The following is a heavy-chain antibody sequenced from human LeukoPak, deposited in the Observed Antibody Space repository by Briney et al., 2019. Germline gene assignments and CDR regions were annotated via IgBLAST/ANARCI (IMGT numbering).Heavy chain of an antibody. J-gene: IGHJ5*02. V-gene: IGHV3-21*01. CDR1: GFTLRSYS. CDR3: ARYENWFDP. CDR2: ISSSSSYI. D-gene: IGHD3-16*01. Sequence: PGGALRLSRAASGFTLRSYSMKWVRPAPGKGLEWVSSISSSSSYIYYADSVKGRFTISRDNAKNSLYLQMNSLRAEDTAVYYCARYENWFDPWGQGTLVTVSS.